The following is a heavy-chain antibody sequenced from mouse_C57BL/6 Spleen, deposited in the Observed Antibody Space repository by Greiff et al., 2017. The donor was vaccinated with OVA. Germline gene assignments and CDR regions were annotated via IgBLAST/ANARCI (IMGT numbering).Heavy chain of an antibody. J-gene: IGHJ4*01. V-gene: IGHV1-15*01. CDR2: IDPETGGT. CDR1: GYTFTDYE. CDR3: TRGRYEAYAMDY. Sequence: QVQLQQSGAELVRPGASVTLSCKASGYTFTDYEMHWVKQTPVHGLEWIGAIDPETGGTAYNQTFPGKAILTAAKSSSTAYMELRSLTSEDSAVYYCTRGRYEAYAMDYWGQGTSVTVSS. D-gene: IGHD2-12*01.